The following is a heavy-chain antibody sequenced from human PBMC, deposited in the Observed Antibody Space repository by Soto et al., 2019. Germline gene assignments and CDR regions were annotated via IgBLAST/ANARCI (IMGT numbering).Heavy chain of an antibody. Sequence: SVKVSCKASGGTFSSYAISWVRQAPGQGLEWMGGIIPIFGTANYAQKFQGRVTITADESTSTAYMELSSLRSEDTAVYYCARQPYDFWSGYERNWFDPWGQGTLVTVSS. CDR1: GGTFSSYA. D-gene: IGHD3-3*01. CDR2: IIPIFGTA. J-gene: IGHJ5*02. CDR3: ARQPYDFWSGYERNWFDP. V-gene: IGHV1-69*13.